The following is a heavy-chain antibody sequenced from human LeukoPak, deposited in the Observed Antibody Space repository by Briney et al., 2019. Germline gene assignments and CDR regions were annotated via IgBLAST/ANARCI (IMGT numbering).Heavy chain of an antibody. CDR3: AREVMDYNNWFDP. J-gene: IGHJ5*02. D-gene: IGHD4-11*01. Sequence: PGGSLRLSCAASGFTFSSYEMNWVRQAPGKGLEWVSYISSSGSTIYYADSVKGRITISRDNAKNSLYLQMNSLRAEDTAVYYCAREVMDYNNWFDPWGQGTLVTVSS. V-gene: IGHV3-48*03. CDR1: GFTFSSYE. CDR2: ISSSGSTI.